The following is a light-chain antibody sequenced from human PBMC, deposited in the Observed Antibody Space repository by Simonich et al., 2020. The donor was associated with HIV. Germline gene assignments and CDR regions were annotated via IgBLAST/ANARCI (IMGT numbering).Light chain of an antibody. CDR2: AAS. J-gene: IGKJ2*01. CDR3: QQSYSTPYT. V-gene: IGKV1-12*01. CDR1: QGISSW. Sequence: DIQMTQSPSPVSASVGDRFTVTCRASQGISSWLAWYQQKPGKAPKLLIYAASSLQSGVPSRFSGSGSGTDFTLTISSLQPEDFATYSCQQSYSTPYTFGQGTKLEIK.